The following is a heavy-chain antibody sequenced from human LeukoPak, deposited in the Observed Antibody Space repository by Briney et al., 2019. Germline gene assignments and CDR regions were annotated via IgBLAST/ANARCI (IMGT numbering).Heavy chain of an antibody. Sequence: ASVKVSCKASGYTFTSYDINWVRQATGQGLEWIGWMNPNSGNTGYAQKFQGRVTMTRNTSISTAYMELSSLRSEDTAVYYCARGLIAAAEDAFDIWGQGTMVTVPS. CDR2: MNPNSGNT. J-gene: IGHJ3*02. D-gene: IGHD6-13*01. V-gene: IGHV1-8*01. CDR1: GYTFTSYD. CDR3: ARGLIAAAEDAFDI.